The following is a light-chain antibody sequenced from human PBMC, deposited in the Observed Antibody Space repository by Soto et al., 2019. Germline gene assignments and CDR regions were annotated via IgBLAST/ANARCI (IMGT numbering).Light chain of an antibody. CDR2: SNN. V-gene: IGLV1-44*01. CDR3: AAWDDSLNGLS. CDR1: SSNIGSNT. Sequence: QSVLTQPPSASGTPGQRVTISCSGSSSNIGSNTVNWYQQLPGTAPKLLIYSNNQRPSGVPDRFSGSKSGTSASLAISGLQSEDEADYYCAAWDDSLNGLSFGTATKLAVL. J-gene: IGLJ1*01.